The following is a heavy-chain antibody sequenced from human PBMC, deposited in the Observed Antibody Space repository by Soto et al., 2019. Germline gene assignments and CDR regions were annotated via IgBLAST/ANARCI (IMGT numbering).Heavy chain of an antibody. CDR2: AYYRFKWYN. D-gene: IGHD2-2*01. Sequence: SQTLSLTCALSGESASSNNAALNSITHTPSRGLERLGRAYYRFKWYNAYAVSVKSRISINPVTSKNQFSMQLYYVTPEDTAVYFCARDTLPALGYCSSTSCYPVYGMDVWGQGTMVTVSS. CDR1: GESASSNNAA. CDR3: ARDTLPALGYCSSTSCYPVYGMDV. J-gene: IGHJ6*02. V-gene: IGHV6-1*01.